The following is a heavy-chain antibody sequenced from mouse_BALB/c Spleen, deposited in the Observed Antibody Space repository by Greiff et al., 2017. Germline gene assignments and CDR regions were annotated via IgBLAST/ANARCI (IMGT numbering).Heavy chain of an antibody. Sequence: EVKVVESGGGLVQPGGSRKLSCAASRFTFSSFGMHWVRQAPEKGLEWVAYISSGSSTIYYADTVKGRFTISRDNPKNTLFLQMTSLRSEDTAMYYCARSPVVAPFDYWGQGTTLTVSS. V-gene: IGHV5-17*02. D-gene: IGHD1-1*01. CDR2: ISSGSSTI. CDR1: RFTFSSFG. CDR3: ARSPVVAPFDY. J-gene: IGHJ2*01.